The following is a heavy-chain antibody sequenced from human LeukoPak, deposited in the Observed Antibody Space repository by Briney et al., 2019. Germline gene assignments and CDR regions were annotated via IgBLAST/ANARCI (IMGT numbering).Heavy chain of an antibody. J-gene: IGHJ6*02. Sequence: PGGSLRLSCAASGFTFNNYAMCWVRQAPGKGLEWVSGISGSGGTTLYADSVKGRLTISRDNSKNTLYVQMNSLRAEATAVYYCAKAATMVRGEYGMDVWGQGTTVTVSS. CDR1: GFTFNNYA. V-gene: IGHV3-23*01. CDR3: AKAATMVRGEYGMDV. D-gene: IGHD3-10*01. CDR2: ISGSGGTT.